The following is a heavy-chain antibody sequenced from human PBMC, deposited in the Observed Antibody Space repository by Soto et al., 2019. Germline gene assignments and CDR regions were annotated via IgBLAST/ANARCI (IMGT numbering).Heavy chain of an antibody. D-gene: IGHD1-26*01. CDR1: GFTFSRYA. V-gene: IGHV3-30-3*01. Sequence: QVQLVESGGGVVQPGRSLRLSCAASGFTFSRYAMHWVRQAPGKGLEWVAVISYDGNKKYYADSVKGRFTISRDNSKNTLYLQMTSLRVEDTAVYYCARSNGGATISWFDPWGQGTLVTVSS. J-gene: IGHJ5*02. CDR3: ARSNGGATISWFDP. CDR2: ISYDGNKK.